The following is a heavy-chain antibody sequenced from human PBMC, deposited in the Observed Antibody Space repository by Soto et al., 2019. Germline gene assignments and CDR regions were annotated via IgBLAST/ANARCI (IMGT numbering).Heavy chain of an antibody. CDR1: GFTFSAYW. D-gene: IGHD1-1*01. V-gene: IGHV3-74*01. CDR2: ISDDGSTA. Sequence: VGSLRLSCAVSGFTFSAYWMHWVRQVPGKGLTWVSRISDDGSTATYADSVKGRFVISRDNAKNSLYLEMNTLRVDDSGLYYCARGPRVSSTGTGAHWGRGTLVTVSS. CDR3: ARGPRVSSTGTGAH. J-gene: IGHJ4*02.